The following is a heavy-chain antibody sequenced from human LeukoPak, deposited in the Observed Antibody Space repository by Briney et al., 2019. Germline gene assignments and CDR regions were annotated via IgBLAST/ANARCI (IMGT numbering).Heavy chain of an antibody. D-gene: IGHD3-3*01. CDR1: EFTFRSYD. Sequence: HPGRSLRLSCVASEFTFRSYDMHWVRQAPGKGLEWLSVISGGSSGSTYYADSVTGRFTISRDNAKNTLYLQMNSLRAEDTAVYYCASDFWSGYYTPMGVNYWGQGTLVTVSS. J-gene: IGHJ4*02. CDR3: ASDFWSGYYTPMGVNY. CDR2: ISGGSSGST. V-gene: IGHV3-23*01.